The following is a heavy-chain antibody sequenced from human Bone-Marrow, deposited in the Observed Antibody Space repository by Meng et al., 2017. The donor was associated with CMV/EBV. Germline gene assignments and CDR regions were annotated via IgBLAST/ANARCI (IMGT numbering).Heavy chain of an antibody. CDR1: GFTFSSYA. V-gene: IGHV3-30-3*01. D-gene: IGHD3-16*01. J-gene: IGHJ4*02. CDR3: ARDEDTVMLEERYFAD. CDR2: ISYDGSDK. Sequence: GGSLRLSCAASGFTFSSYAMHWVRQAPGKGLEWVAVISYDGSDKYNADSVKGRFTISRDNSKNTLYLQMNSLRGEDTAVYYCARDEDTVMLEERYFADWGQGTLVTVSS.